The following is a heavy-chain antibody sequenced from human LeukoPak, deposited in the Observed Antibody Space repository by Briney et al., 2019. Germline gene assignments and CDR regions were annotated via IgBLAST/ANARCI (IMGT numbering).Heavy chain of an antibody. V-gene: IGHV4-39*07. Sequence: PSETLSLACTVSGGSISSSSYCWGWIRQPPGKGLEWIGSIYYSGSTYYNPSLKSRATISVDTSKNQFSLKLSSVTAADTAVYYCARDEMVRGVINTYYFDYWGQGTLVTVSS. CDR1: GGSISSSSYC. CDR2: IYYSGST. CDR3: ARDEMVRGVINTYYFDY. D-gene: IGHD3-10*01. J-gene: IGHJ4*02.